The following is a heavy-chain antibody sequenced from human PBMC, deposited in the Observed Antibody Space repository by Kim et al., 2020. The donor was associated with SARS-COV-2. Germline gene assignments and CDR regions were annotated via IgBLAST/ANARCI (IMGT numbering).Heavy chain of an antibody. V-gene: IGHV4-34*01. CDR1: GGSFSGYY. D-gene: IGHD3-22*01. J-gene: IGHJ6*02. Sequence: SETLSLTCAVYGGSFSGYYWSWIRQPPGKGLEWIGEINHSGSTNYNPSLKSRVTISVDTSKNQFSLKLSSVTAADTAVYYCARGNRGVAMIVVVTHYYYYGMDVWGQGTTVTVSS. CDR2: INHSGST. CDR3: ARGNRGVAMIVVVTHYYYYGMDV.